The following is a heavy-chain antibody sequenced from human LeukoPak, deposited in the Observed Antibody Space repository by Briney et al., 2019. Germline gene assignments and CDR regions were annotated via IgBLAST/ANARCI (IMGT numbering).Heavy chain of an antibody. Sequence: TLSLTCTVSGGSISSGGYYWSWIRQHPGKGLEWIGYIYYSGSTYYNPSLKSRVTISVDTSKNQFSLKLSSVTAADTAVYYCARGYCSGGSCYSPTLFDYWGQGTLVTVSS. D-gene: IGHD2-15*01. CDR1: GGSISSGGYY. CDR2: IYYSGST. V-gene: IGHV4-31*03. J-gene: IGHJ4*02. CDR3: ARGYCSGGSCYSPTLFDY.